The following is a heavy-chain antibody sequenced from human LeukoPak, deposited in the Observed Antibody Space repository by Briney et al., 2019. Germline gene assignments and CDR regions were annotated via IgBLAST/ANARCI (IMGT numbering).Heavy chain of an antibody. CDR3: AKVSYRYFGSGSYQFDY. Sequence: GGSLRLSCAASGFTFSTYSMNWVRQAPGKGLEWVSSISSGSSTIYYADSVKGRFTISRDNAKNSLYLQMSSLRAEDTAVYYCAKVSYRYFGSGSYQFDYWGQGTLVTVSS. V-gene: IGHV3-48*01. CDR2: ISSGSSTI. J-gene: IGHJ4*02. D-gene: IGHD3-10*01. CDR1: GFTFSTYS.